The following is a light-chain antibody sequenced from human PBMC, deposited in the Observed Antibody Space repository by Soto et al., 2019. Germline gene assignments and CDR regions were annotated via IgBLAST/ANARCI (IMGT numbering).Light chain of an antibody. CDR1: QSVSSY. V-gene: IGKV3-11*01. CDR2: DAS. Sequence: EIVLTQSPATLSLSPGERATLSCRASQSVSSYLAWYQQKPGQAPRLLIYDASNRATGIPARFSGSGSGTDFTLTISSLEPEDFGVYYCQQRGNWPPFTFGPGTTVDIK. CDR3: QQRGNWPPFT. J-gene: IGKJ3*01.